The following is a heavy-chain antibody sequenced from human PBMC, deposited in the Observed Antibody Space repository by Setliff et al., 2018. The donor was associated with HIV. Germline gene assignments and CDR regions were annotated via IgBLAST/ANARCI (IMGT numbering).Heavy chain of an antibody. CDR1: GYSFTGYY. V-gene: IGHV1-46*01. CDR2: IHPSAGTT. D-gene: IGHD1-26*01. J-gene: IGHJ4*02. CDR3: ARGWEGGMDY. Sequence: ASVKVSCKASGYSFTGYYIHWVRQVPGQGLEWMGIIHPSAGTTTYAQKFQGRVTMTGDTSTNTLYMELSSLRSEDTAVYYCARGWEGGMDYWGQGTLVTVSS.